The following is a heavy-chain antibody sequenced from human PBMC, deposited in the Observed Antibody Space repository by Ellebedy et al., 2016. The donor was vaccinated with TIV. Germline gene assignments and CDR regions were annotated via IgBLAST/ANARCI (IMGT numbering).Heavy chain of an antibody. CDR2: NSYSGSI. J-gene: IGHJ5*02. CDR1: GASITSGDYR. Sequence: MPSETLSLTCTVSGASITSGDYRWTWIRHQPGKGLEWLGYNSYSGSINQNPPPKSRVIITLDTSKNKFSLNLSSVTAADTAVYYCARVFGLPGSFGWFDPWGQGRLVTVSS. D-gene: IGHD1-20*01. CDR3: ARVFGLPGSFGWFDP. V-gene: IGHV4-31*03.